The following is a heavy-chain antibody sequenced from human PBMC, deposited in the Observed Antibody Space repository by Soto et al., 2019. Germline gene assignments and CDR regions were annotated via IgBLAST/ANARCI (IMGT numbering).Heavy chain of an antibody. CDR3: ARSKGEVGLDY. Sequence: PSETLSLTCTVSGGSISSNSYYWGWIRQTPGEGLEWIGSTYHSGSTYYNPSLKSRVTISVDTSKNQFSLNLISVTAADTAMYYCARSKGEVGLDYWGQGTLVTVSS. CDR1: GGSISSNSYY. CDR2: TYHSGST. V-gene: IGHV4-39*01. D-gene: IGHD2-21*01. J-gene: IGHJ4*02.